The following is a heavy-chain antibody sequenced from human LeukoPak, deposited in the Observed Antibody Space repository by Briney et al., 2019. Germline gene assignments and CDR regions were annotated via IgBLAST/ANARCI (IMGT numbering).Heavy chain of an antibody. J-gene: IGHJ6*02. CDR3: ARGLRYCSGGSCYSNYYYGMDV. CDR1: GGSFSGYY. Sequence: ASETLSLTCAVYGGSFSGYYWSWIRQPPGKGLEWIGEINHSGSTNYNPSLKSRVTISVDTSKNQFSLKLSSVTAADTAVYYCARGLRYCSGGSCYSNYYYGMDVWGQGTTVTVSS. V-gene: IGHV4-34*01. D-gene: IGHD2-15*01. CDR2: INHSGST.